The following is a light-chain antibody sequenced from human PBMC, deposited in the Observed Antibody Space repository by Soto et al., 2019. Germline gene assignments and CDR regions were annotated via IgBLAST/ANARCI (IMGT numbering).Light chain of an antibody. CDR3: QQYYSYPRRT. J-gene: IGKJ1*01. V-gene: IGKV1-8*01. CDR1: QGISSY. Sequence: AIRMTQSTSSLSASTGDRVTITCRASQGISSYLAWYQQKPGKAPKLLIYAASTLQSGVPSRFSGSGSGTDFTLTISCLQSEDFATYYCQQYYSYPRRTFGQGTKVEIK. CDR2: AAS.